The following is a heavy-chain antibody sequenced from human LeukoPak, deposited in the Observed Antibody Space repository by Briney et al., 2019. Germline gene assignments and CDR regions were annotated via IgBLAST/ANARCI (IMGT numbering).Heavy chain of an antibody. Sequence: SVKVSCKASGGTFSSYAISWVRQAPGQGLEWMGGIIPIFGTANYAQKFQGRVTITADKSTSTAYMELSSLRSEDTAVYYCAGALYRPLYYYYGMDVWGQGTTVTVSS. CDR3: AGALYRPLYYYYGMDV. V-gene: IGHV1-69*06. CDR1: GGTFSSYA. D-gene: IGHD2-15*01. J-gene: IGHJ6*02. CDR2: IIPIFGTA.